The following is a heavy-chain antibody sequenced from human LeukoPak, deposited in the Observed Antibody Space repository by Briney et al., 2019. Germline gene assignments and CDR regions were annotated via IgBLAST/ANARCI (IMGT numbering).Heavy chain of an antibody. CDR3: ARLFGVVIISHYFDY. J-gene: IGHJ4*02. D-gene: IGHD3-3*01. CDR2: IYYSGTT. Sequence: SETLSLTCTVSGGSISSYYWSWIRQTPGKGLEWIGYIYYSGTTNYNPSLKSQVTISVDTSKNQFSLKLSSVTAADTAVYYCARLFGVVIISHYFDYWGQGTLVTVSS. CDR1: GGSISSYY. V-gene: IGHV4-59*08.